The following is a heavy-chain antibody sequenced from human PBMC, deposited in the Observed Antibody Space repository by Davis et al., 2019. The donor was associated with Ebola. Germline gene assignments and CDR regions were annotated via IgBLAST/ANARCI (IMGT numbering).Heavy chain of an antibody. D-gene: IGHD3-22*01. CDR1: GGSINFYY. J-gene: IGHJ3*02. CDR2: IYYSGST. CDR3: ARDTYYYDSSGDALDI. Sequence: PSETLSLTCTVSGGSINFYYWSWIRQPPGKGLEWIGDIYYSGSTNYNPSLKSRVSMTIDTSKNQFSPELNSVIAADTAVYYCARDTYYYDSSGDALDIWGQGTMVTVSS. V-gene: IGHV4-59*01.